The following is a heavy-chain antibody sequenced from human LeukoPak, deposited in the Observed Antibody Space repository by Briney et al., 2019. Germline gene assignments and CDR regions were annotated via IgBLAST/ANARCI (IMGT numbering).Heavy chain of an antibody. CDR1: GFTVSSNY. CDR2: LYPGGKT. J-gene: IGHJ3*02. D-gene: IGHD3-10*01. CDR3: ARGGSGTYFAFDI. V-gene: IGHV3-53*01. Sequence: PGGSLRLSCAASGFTVSSNYTSWVRQATGKGLEWVSILYPGGKTDYADSVKGRFTISSDNSRNTLSLQMSSLRAEDTAVYYCARGGSGTYFAFDIWGQGTMVTVSS.